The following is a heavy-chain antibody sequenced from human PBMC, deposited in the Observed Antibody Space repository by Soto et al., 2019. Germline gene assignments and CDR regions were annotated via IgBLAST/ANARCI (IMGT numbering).Heavy chain of an antibody. D-gene: IGHD5-12*01. Sequence: PSETLCLTCAVDGGSFSGYYWSWIRQPPGKGLEWIGEINHSGSTNYNPSLKSRVTISVDTSKNQFSLKLSSVTAADTAVYYCARAVEMATISLDYWGQGTLVTVSS. V-gene: IGHV4-34*01. CDR3: ARAVEMATISLDY. J-gene: IGHJ4*02. CDR2: INHSGST. CDR1: GGSFSGYY.